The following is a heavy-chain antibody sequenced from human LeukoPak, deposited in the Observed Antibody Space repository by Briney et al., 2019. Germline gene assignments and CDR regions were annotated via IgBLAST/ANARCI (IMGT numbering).Heavy chain of an antibody. J-gene: IGHJ3*02. CDR2: IFYSGST. V-gene: IGHV4-59*12. CDR1: GGSISSYY. D-gene: IGHD3-10*01. CDR3: AKSNGYGLVDI. Sequence: SETLSLTCTVSGGSISSYYWSWIRQPPGKGLEWIGNIFYSGSTYYSPSLKSRVTISLDTSRNQFSPKLNSVTAADTAVYYCAKSNGYGLVDIWGQGTMVTVSS.